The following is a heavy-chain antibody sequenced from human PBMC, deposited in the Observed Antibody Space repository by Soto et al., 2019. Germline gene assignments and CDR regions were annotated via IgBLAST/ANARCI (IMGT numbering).Heavy chain of an antibody. Sequence: SETLSLTCTVSGGSISSSSYYWGWIRQPPGKGLEWIGSIYYSGSTYYNPSLKSRVTISVDTSKNQFSLKLSSVTAADTAVYYCARHWVNGSGVRGLWFDPWGQGTLVTVSS. J-gene: IGHJ5*02. CDR1: GGSISSSSYY. D-gene: IGHD3-10*01. CDR2: IYYSGST. V-gene: IGHV4-39*01. CDR3: ARHWVNGSGVRGLWFDP.